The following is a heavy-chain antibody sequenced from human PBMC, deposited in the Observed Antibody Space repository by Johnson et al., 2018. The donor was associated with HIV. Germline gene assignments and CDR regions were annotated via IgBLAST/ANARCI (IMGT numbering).Heavy chain of an antibody. CDR1: GFTFSDYY. J-gene: IGHJ3*02. Sequence: QVQLVEPGGGLVKPGGSLRLSCAASGFTFSDYYMSWIRQAPGKGLEWVAVISYDGSNKYYADSVKGRFTISRDNSKNTLYLQMNSLRAEDTAVYYCAKDKDAFDIWGQGTMVTVSS. CDR2: ISYDGSNK. V-gene: IGHV3-30*18. CDR3: AKDKDAFDI.